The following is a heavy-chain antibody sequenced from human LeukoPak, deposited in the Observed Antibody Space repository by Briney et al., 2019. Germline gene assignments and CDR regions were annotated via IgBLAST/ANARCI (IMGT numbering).Heavy chain of an antibody. CDR3: AKGRGYSYGSNGMDV. Sequence: GGSLRLSCAASGFTFSSYGMHWVRQAPGKGLEWVAVISYDGSNKYYADSVKGRFTISRDNSKNTLYLQMNSLRAEDTAVYYCAKGRGYSYGSNGMDVWGQGTTVTVSS. J-gene: IGHJ6*02. CDR2: ISYDGSNK. D-gene: IGHD5-18*01. V-gene: IGHV3-30*18. CDR1: GFTFSSYG.